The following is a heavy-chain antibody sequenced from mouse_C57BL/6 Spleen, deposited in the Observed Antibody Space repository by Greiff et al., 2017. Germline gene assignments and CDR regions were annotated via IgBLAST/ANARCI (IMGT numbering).Heavy chain of an antibody. J-gene: IGHJ2*01. Sequence: QVQLQQSGPELVKPGASVKISCKASGYSFTSYYIHWVKQRPGQGLEWIGWIYPGSGNTKYNEKFKGKATLTADTSSSTAYMQLSSLTSEDSAVYYCARAFITTVVGYFDYWGQAPLSQSPQ. D-gene: IGHD1-1*01. V-gene: IGHV1-66*01. CDR1: GYSFTSYY. CDR2: IYPGSGNT. CDR3: ARAFITTVVGYFDY.